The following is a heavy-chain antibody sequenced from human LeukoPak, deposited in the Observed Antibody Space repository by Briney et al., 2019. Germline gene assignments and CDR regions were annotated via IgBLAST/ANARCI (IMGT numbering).Heavy chain of an antibody. V-gene: IGHV3-9*01. J-gene: IGHJ6*02. D-gene: IGHD6-6*01. CDR2: IRWNRGGI. CDR3: AKDIMPRDIAAGVWDAMDV. CDR1: GYTFADYS. Sequence: PGGSLRLSCAASGYTFADYSLHWVPQAPGKGLEWVSGIRWNRGGIDYADSVKGRFTISRDNAKNSLYLQMNSLRGEDTALYYCAKDIMPRDIAAGVWDAMDVWGQGTTVTVSS.